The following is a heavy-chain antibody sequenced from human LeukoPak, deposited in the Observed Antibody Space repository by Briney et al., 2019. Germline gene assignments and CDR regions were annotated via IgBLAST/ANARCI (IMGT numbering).Heavy chain of an antibody. J-gene: IGHJ4*02. D-gene: IGHD3-3*01. CDR1: GGSISSSSYY. Sequence: SSETLSLTCTVSGGSISSSSYYWGWIRQPPGKGLEWIGSIYYSGSTYYNPSLKSRVTISVDTSKNQFSLKLSSVTAADTAVYYCARRGVLRFLSYWGQGTLVTVSS. CDR3: ARRGVLRFLSY. CDR2: IYYSGST. V-gene: IGHV4-39*07.